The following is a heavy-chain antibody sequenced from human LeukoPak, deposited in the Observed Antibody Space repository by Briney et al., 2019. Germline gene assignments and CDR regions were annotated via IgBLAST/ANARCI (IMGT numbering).Heavy chain of an antibody. CDR3: ARDWVVGGTTIRPFDY. CDR2: IIPILGIA. J-gene: IGHJ4*02. CDR1: GGTLSRYA. D-gene: IGHD1-26*01. Sequence: GASVKVSCKASGGTLSRYAISWVRQAPGQGLEWMGRIIPILGIANYAQKFQGRVTLTADKATSTAYMELSSLRSEDTAVYYCARDWVVGGTTIRPFDYWGQGTLVTVSS. V-gene: IGHV1-69*04.